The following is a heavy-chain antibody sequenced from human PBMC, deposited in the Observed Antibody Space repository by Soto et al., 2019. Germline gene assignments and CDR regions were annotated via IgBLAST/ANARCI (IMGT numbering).Heavy chain of an antibody. D-gene: IGHD1-1*01. Sequence: QVQLLQSGAELKRPGSSVKVSCKASGETFSTFAITWVRQAPGHGPEWMGGIIPLFGTAHYARRFEDRVTMTADESTSTAYMELRSLTSEDTAIYYCARGSPCSTTTCSLNEVWFDPWGQGTLVTVS. CDR3: ARGSPCSTTTCSLNEVWFDP. V-gene: IGHV1-69*01. CDR2: IIPLFGTA. CDR1: GETFSTFA. J-gene: IGHJ5*02.